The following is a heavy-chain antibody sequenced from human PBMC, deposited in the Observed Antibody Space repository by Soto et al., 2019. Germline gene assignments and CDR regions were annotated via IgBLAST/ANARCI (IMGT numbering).Heavy chain of an antibody. CDR1: GFTFSSYS. J-gene: IGHJ4*02. CDR3: AKKVNSRPARQFFHX. Sequence: GRSLRLSCAASGFTFSSYSMSWVRQAPGKGLEWVSCFRSGGDDDTTYYADSVRCRFTISRDNSKNTLFLQMNSLRAEDTAIYYCAKKVNSRPARQFFHXWGQGTLLTVSX. V-gene: IGHV3-23*01. D-gene: IGHD6-6*01. CDR2: FRSGGDDDTT.